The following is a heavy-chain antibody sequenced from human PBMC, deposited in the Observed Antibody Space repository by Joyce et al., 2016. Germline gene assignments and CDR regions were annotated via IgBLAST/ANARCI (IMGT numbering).Heavy chain of an antibody. Sequence: QVQLVQSGSELKKPGASVKVSCKSSGYSFTSYAMNWVRQAAGQGLEWMGWIKNNTGNPTYAQGVTGLFVFSLDTSVSTAYLQISNLKAEDTAVYYCARFRYESTGRDFDYWGQGTLVTVSS. J-gene: IGHJ4*02. D-gene: IGHD3-22*01. CDR1: GYSFTSYA. CDR3: ARFRYESTGRDFDY. V-gene: IGHV7-4-1*02. CDR2: IKNNTGNP.